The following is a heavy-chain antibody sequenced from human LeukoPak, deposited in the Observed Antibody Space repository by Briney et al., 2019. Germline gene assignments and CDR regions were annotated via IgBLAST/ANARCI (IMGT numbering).Heavy chain of an antibody. J-gene: IGHJ4*02. CDR2: ISSSGSTI. CDR3: ARDRGSYSSGWYREGYFDY. D-gene: IGHD6-19*01. CDR1: GFTFSDYY. Sequence: GGSLRLSCAASGFTFSDYYMSWIRQAPGKGPEWVSYISSSGSTIYYADSVKGRFTISRDNAKNSLYLQMNSLRAEDTAVYYCARDRGSYSSGWYREGYFDYWGQGTLVTVSS. V-gene: IGHV3-11*01.